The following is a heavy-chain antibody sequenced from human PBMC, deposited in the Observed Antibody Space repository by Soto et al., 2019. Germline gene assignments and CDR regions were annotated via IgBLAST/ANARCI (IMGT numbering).Heavy chain of an antibody. CDR2: IYYSGST. J-gene: IGHJ5*02. CDR3: ASPKIAFYNWFDP. V-gene: IGHV4-39*01. CDR1: GGSISSSSYY. Sequence: SETLSLTCTVSGGSISSSSYYWGWIRQPPGKGLEWIGSIYYSGSTYYNPSLKSRVTISVDTSKNQFSLKLSSVTAADTAVYYCASPKIAFYNWFDPWGQGTLVTVS. D-gene: IGHD3-3*02.